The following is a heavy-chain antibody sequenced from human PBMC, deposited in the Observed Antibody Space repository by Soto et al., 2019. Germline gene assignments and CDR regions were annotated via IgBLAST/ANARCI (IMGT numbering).Heavy chain of an antibody. J-gene: IGHJ4*02. CDR3: ARDGGVTGPDFDY. CDR2: ISATSSYI. CDR1: GFTFSDYG. V-gene: IGHV3-21*01. D-gene: IGHD1-20*01. Sequence: GGSLRLSCATSGFTFSDYGMDWVRQAPGKGLEWVSSISATSSYIYYADSVKGRFTISRDNAKNSLYLQMNSLRAEDTAVYYCARDGGVTGPDFDYWGQGTLVTVSS.